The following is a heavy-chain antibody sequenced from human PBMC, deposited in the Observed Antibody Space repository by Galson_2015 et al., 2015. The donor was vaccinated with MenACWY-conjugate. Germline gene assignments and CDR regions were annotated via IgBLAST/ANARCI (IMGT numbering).Heavy chain of an antibody. D-gene: IGHD6-13*01. CDR1: GFTFSSYS. CDR3: ASQSIAAAGTVKGLRNWFDP. CDR2: ISSSSSYI. V-gene: IGHV3-21*01. Sequence: SLRLSCAASGFTFSSYSMNWVRQAPGKGLEWVSSISSSSSYIYYADSVKGRFTISRDNAKNSPYLQMNSLRAEDTAVYYCASQSIAAAGTVKGLRNWFDPWGQGTLVTVSS. J-gene: IGHJ5*02.